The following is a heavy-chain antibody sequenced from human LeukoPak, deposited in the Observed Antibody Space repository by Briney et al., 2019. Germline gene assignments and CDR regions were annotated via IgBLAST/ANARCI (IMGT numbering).Heavy chain of an antibody. J-gene: IGHJ4*02. D-gene: IGHD5-18*01. CDR3: AKGRGYSYGYSGIDY. CDR1: GFTFDDYA. Sequence: GGSLRLSCAASGFTFDDYAMHWVRQAPGKGLEWVSGISWNSGSIGYADSVKGRFTISRDNAKNSLYLQMNSLRAEDMALYYCAKGRGYSYGYSGIDYWGQGTLVTVSS. V-gene: IGHV3-9*03. CDR2: ISWNSGSI.